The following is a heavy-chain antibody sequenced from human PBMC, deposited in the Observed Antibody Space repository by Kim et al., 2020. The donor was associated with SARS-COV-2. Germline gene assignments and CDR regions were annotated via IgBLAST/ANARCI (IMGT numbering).Heavy chain of an antibody. CDR3: AGCGIHLWSLELYY. J-gene: IGHJ4*02. CDR2: ISGSGGSR. D-gene: IGHD5-18*01. CDR1: GFNFSTYA. V-gene: IGHV3-23*01. Sequence: GGSLRLSCAASGFNFSTYAMIWVRQAPGKGLEWVSSISGSGGSRYYADSVKGRFTVSRDKSKSTVYLQMNSLRADDTAVYYCAGCGIHLWSLELYYWGLGTLVTVTS.